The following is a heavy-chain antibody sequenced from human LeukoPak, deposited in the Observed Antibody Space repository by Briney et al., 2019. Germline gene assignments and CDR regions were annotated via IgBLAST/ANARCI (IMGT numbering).Heavy chain of an antibody. CDR2: IYYSGST. D-gene: IGHD6-19*01. V-gene: IGHV4-39*01. Sequence: PSETLSLTCTVSGGSISSSSYYWGWIRQPPGKGLEWIGSIYYSGSTYYNPSLKSRVTISVDTSKNQFSLKLSSVTAADTAVYYCARHVAGIDIFDYWGQGALVTVSS. J-gene: IGHJ4*02. CDR3: ARHVAGIDIFDY. CDR1: GGSISSSSYY.